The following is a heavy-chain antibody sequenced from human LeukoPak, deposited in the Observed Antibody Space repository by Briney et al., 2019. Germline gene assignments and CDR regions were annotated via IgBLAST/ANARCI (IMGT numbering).Heavy chain of an antibody. CDR1: GFTLRRFE. D-gene: IGHD1-1*01. Sequence: WGALGLSCATPGFTLRRFEMKRGRPAPGEGGGGGLYIISSGSTIYYADSVKGRFTISRDNAKNSLYLQMNSLRAEDTAVYYCARVDFGLERRKGHAFDIWGQGTMVTVSS. CDR2: IISSGSTI. CDR3: ARVDFGLERRKGHAFDI. J-gene: IGHJ3*02. V-gene: IGHV3-48*03.